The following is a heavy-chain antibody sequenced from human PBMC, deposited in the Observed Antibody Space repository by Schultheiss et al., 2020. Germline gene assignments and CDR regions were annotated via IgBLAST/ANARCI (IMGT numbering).Heavy chain of an antibody. CDR3: ARAPAYLPSYGMDV. D-gene: IGHD2-2*01. CDR1: GGSISSYY. Sequence: SETLSLTCTVSGGSISSYYWGWIRQPPGKGLEWIGYIYYSGSTNYNPSLKSRVTISVDTSKNQFSLKLSSVTAADTAVYYCARAPAYLPSYGMDVWGKGTTVTVSS. CDR2: IYYSGST. J-gene: IGHJ6*04. V-gene: IGHV4-59*12.